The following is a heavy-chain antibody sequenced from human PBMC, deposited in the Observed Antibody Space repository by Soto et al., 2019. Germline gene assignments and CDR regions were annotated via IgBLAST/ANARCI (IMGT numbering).Heavy chain of an antibody. J-gene: IGHJ6*03. D-gene: IGHD5-18*01. Sequence: QVQLVQSGAEVKKPGASVKVSCKASGYTFTSYDINWVRQATGQGLEWMGWMNPNSGNTGYAQKFQGRVTMTRNTSISPAYMELSSMRHEDTAVYYCARRHGYSYGYDYYYYMDVWGKGTTVTLSS. CDR3: ARRHGYSYGYDYYYYMDV. CDR2: MNPNSGNT. V-gene: IGHV1-8*01. CDR1: GYTFTSYD.